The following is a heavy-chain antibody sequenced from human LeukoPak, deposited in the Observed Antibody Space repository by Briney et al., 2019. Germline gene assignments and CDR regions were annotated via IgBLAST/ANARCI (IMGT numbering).Heavy chain of an antibody. D-gene: IGHD2-8*01. CDR1: GFALKSYS. V-gene: IGHV3-21*01. Sequence: PGGSLRLSCAGSGFALKSYSLSWVRQAPGKGLEWVSSISSTSAYIYYADSVKGRFTISRDNVDNVVYLQMNSLGAEDTAVYYCARARLYGPFDYWGQGTLVTVSS. J-gene: IGHJ4*02. CDR2: ISSTSAYI. CDR3: ARARLYGPFDY.